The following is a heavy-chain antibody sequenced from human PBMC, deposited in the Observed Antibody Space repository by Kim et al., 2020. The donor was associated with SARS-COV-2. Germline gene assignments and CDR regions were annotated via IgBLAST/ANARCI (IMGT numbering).Heavy chain of an antibody. D-gene: IGHD6-19*01. CDR3: TNPYTNGESWFDP. Sequence: GGSLRLSCAASGFDFSGSTMHWVRQASGKGLEWIGLIRGKANSYATTHAASVKGRFTISRDDSQNTAYLQMNSLTSEDTAVYYCTNPYTNGESWFDPWGQGTLVTVSS. V-gene: IGHV3-73*01. J-gene: IGHJ5*02. CDR1: GFDFSGST. CDR2: IRGKANSYAT.